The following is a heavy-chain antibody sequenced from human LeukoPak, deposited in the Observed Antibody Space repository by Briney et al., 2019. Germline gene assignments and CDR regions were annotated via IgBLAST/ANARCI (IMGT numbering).Heavy chain of an antibody. CDR3: AAGGCSSTSCYNMDV. CDR2: ISGSGGST. CDR1: GFTFSSYG. J-gene: IGHJ6*03. V-gene: IGHV3-23*01. D-gene: IGHD2-2*01. Sequence: GGTLRLSCAASGFTFSSYGMSWVRQAPGKGLEWVSAISGSGGSTYYADSVKGRFTISRDNSKNMLYLQMNSLRAEDTAVYYCAAGGCSSTSCYNMDVWGKGTTVTISS.